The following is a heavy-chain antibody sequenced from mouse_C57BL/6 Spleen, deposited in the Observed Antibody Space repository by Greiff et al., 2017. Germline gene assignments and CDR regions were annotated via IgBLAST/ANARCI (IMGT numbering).Heavy chain of an antibody. CDR2: IYPGSGST. CDR3: ARWSYPYAMDY. CDR1: GYTFTSYW. D-gene: IGHD1-1*01. V-gene: IGHV1-55*01. Sequence: QVQLKQPGAELVKPGASVKMSCKASGYTFTSYWITWVKQRPGQGLEWIGDIYPGSGSTNYNEKFKSKATLTVDTSSSTAYMQLSSLTSEDSAVYYCARWSYPYAMDYWGQGTSVTVSS. J-gene: IGHJ4*01.